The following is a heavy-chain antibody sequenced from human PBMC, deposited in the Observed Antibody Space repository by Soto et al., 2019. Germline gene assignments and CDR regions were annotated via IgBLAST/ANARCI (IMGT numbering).Heavy chain of an antibody. Sequence: EVQLVESGGGLVQPGGSLRLSCAASGFTFSDYYMDWVRQAPGKGLEWVGRSKNKADGNTTEYAASVKVRFTISRDGSKTSLFLQMIRPKPADTAVYSCTVWGLRNAFGAVWGQGILVAVSS. V-gene: IGHV3-72*01. D-gene: IGHD3-16*01. CDR2: SKNKADGNTT. CDR1: GFTFSDYY. CDR3: TVWGLRNAFGAV. J-gene: IGHJ4*02.